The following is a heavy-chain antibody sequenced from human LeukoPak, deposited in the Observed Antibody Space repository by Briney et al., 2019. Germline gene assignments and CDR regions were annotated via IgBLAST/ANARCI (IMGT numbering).Heavy chain of an antibody. Sequence: GGSLRLSCAASGFRLSDYWMTWVRQVPGKGLEWVANIRQGGNEMYYADSVKDRFTISRDNARNSLYLEMNSLRTEDTAVYYCARVGAWELQRVFDYWGQGTLVTVSS. J-gene: IGHJ4*02. CDR1: GFRLSDYW. CDR2: IRQGGNEM. V-gene: IGHV3-7*01. D-gene: IGHD1-26*01. CDR3: ARVGAWELQRVFDY.